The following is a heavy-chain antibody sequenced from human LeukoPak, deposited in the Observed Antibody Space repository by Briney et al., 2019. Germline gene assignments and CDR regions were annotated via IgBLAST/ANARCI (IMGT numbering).Heavy chain of an antibody. Sequence: SETLSLTCTVSGYSISSGYYWGWIRQPPGKGLEWIGSIYHSGSTYYNPSLKSRVTISVDTSKNQFSLKLDSVTDADTAVYYCARFRPAALNYIDQWGQGTLVTVSS. V-gene: IGHV4-38-2*02. D-gene: IGHD2-2*01. CDR2: IYHSGST. CDR1: GYSISSGYY. J-gene: IGHJ4*02. CDR3: ARFRPAALNYIDQ.